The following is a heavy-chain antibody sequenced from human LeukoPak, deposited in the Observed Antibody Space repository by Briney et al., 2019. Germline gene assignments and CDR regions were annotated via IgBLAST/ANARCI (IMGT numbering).Heavy chain of an antibody. CDR3: AGYCSSTSCLDAFDI. D-gene: IGHD2-2*01. CDR1: GFTFDDYG. Sequence: GGSLRLSCAASGFTFDDYGMSWVRQAPGKGLERVSGINWNGGSTGYADSVKGRFTISRDNAKNSLYLQMNSLRAEDTALYYCAGYCSSTSCLDAFDIWGQGTMVTVSS. V-gene: IGHV3-20*04. CDR2: INWNGGST. J-gene: IGHJ3*02.